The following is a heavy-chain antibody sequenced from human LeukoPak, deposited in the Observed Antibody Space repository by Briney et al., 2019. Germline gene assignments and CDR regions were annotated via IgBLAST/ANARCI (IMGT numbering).Heavy chain of an antibody. CDR3: ASTYYYDSSGYSDAFDI. J-gene: IGHJ3*02. Sequence: SVKVSCKASGGTFSSYAISWVRQAPGQGLEWMGGIIPIFGTANYAQKFQGRVTITADESTSTAYMELSSLRSEDTAVYYCASTYYYDSSGYSDAFDIWGQGTMVTVSS. V-gene: IGHV1-69*13. CDR1: GGTFSSYA. CDR2: IIPIFGTA. D-gene: IGHD3-22*01.